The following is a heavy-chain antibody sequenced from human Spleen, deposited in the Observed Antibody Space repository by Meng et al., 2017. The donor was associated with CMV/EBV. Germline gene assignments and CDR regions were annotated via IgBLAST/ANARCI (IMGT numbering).Heavy chain of an antibody. V-gene: IGHV3-11*01. CDR1: GFTLSDYY. Sequence: GESLKISCAASGFTLSDYYMSWIRQAPGKGLEWVSYISSSGSTIYYADSVKGRFTISRDNSKKMLSLQMNSLRAEDTAVYYCAKDFLDDFWSGFGLDYWGPGTLVTVSS. CDR3: AKDFLDDFWSGFGLDY. D-gene: IGHD3-3*01. J-gene: IGHJ4*02. CDR2: ISSSGSTI.